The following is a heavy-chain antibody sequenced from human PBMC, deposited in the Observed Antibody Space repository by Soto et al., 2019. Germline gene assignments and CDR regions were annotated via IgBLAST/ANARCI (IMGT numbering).Heavy chain of an antibody. CDR1: GGSISSYC. D-gene: IGHD1-26*01. CDR2: SYYGGIT. J-gene: IGHJ5*02. V-gene: IGHV4-59*08. CDR3: ARGTPSPLIVRSSRGPWVDP. Sequence: SATLSLTCTVSGGSISSYCWSWIRQPPGKGLEWIGYSYYGGITNYNPSLKSRVTISVDTSKMQVSLKLSSVTAADTGVYFCARGTPSPLIVRSSRGPWVDPWGQGTLVTVSS.